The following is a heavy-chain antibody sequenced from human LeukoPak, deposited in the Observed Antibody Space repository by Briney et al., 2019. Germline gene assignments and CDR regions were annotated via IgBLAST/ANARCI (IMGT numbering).Heavy chain of an antibody. Sequence: SETLSLTCAVYGGSFSGYYWSWIRQPPGKGLEWIGYIYYSGSTNYNPSLKSRVTISVDTSKNQFSLKLSSVTAADTAVYYCARASWLPQSRNYYYMDVWGKGTTVTISS. J-gene: IGHJ6*03. V-gene: IGHV4-59*01. D-gene: IGHD5-12*01. CDR3: ARASWLPQSRNYYYMDV. CDR2: IYYSGST. CDR1: GGSFSGYY.